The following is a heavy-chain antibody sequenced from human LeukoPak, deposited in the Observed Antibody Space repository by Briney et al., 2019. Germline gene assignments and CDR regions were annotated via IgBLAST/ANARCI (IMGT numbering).Heavy chain of an antibody. CDR1: GFTFSTYE. CDR2: ISSSGRTI. D-gene: IGHD4-23*01. Sequence: GGSLRLSCAASGFTFSTYEMNWVRQAPGKGLEWVSHISSSGRTIYYADSVKGRFTISRDNAQNSLYLQMNSLRAEDTAVYYCASYGGNPSRFDPWGQGTLVTVSS. J-gene: IGHJ5*02. CDR3: ASYGGNPSRFDP. V-gene: IGHV3-48*03.